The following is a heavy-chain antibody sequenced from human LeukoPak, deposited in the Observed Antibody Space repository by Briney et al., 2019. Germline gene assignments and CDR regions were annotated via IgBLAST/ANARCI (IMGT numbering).Heavy chain of an antibody. CDR3: AKWGAINGWYWFHP. D-gene: IGHD6-19*01. CDR2: INGRADGA. J-gene: IGHJ5*02. CDR1: EFTFSNYA. V-gene: IGHV3-23*01. Sequence: PGGSLRLSCAASEFTFSNYAMNWVRQAPGKGLEWVSSINGRADGAHHADSVKGRFTISRDNSKNTLYLQLNSLRAEDTALYYCAKWGAINGWYWFHPWGPGTPVTVSS.